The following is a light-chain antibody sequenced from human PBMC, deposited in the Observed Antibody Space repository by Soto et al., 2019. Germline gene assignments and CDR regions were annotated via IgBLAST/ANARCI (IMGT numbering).Light chain of an antibody. Sequence: QSALTQPASVSGSPGQSITICCTGTSSDVGGYNYDSWYQQHPDKAPNLMIYEVSNRPSGVSNRFSGSKSGNTASLTISGLQAEDEADYYCSSYTSSSTYVFGTGTKLTVL. CDR2: EVS. V-gene: IGLV2-14*01. CDR1: SSDVGGYNY. J-gene: IGLJ1*01. CDR3: SSYTSSSTYV.